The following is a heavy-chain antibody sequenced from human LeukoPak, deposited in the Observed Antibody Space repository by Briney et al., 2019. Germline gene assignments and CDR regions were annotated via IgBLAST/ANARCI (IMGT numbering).Heavy chain of an antibody. CDR1: GFTFSSYA. V-gene: IGHV3-23*01. CDR3: AKGYSSGWFVFDL. J-gene: IGHJ2*01. CDR2: ISGSGGST. D-gene: IGHD6-19*01. Sequence: PGGSLRLSCAAPGFTFSSYAMSWVRQAPGKGLEWVSAISGSGGSTYYADSVKGRFTISRDNSKNTLYLQMNSLRAEDTAVYYCAKGYSSGWFVFDLWGRGTLVTVSS.